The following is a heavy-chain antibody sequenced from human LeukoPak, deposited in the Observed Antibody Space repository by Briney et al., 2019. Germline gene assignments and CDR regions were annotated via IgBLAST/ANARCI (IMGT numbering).Heavy chain of an antibody. CDR2: ISSSSSTI. D-gene: IGHD2-15*01. Sequence: GGSLRLSCAASGFTFSNYNINWVRQAPGKGLEWLSYISSSSSTIYYAHSVKGLFTISRDNAKNSLYLQMNSLRDEDTAVYYCARVVIAANPDAFDIWGQGTMVTVCS. CDR1: GFTFSNYN. J-gene: IGHJ3*02. CDR3: ARVVIAANPDAFDI. V-gene: IGHV3-48*02.